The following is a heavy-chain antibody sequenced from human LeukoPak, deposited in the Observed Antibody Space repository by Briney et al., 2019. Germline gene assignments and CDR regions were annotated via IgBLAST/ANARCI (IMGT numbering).Heavy chain of an antibody. CDR2: ISSDGVYD. CDR1: GFTFCIFA. CDR3: AKVPHGSGTCDY. Sequence: GRSLRLSCAASGFTFCIFAMLWVPQAPGKGLEWVSIISSDGVYDYYADSVKGRFTISRDNSKNALYLQMDSLRGEDTAVYYFAKVPHGSGTCDYWGQGTLVTVSS. D-gene: IGHD3-10*01. J-gene: IGHJ4*02. V-gene: IGHV3-30*07.